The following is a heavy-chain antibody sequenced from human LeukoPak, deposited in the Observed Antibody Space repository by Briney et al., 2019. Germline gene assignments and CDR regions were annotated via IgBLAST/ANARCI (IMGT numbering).Heavy chain of an antibody. Sequence: TGGSLRLSCAASGFTFSSYGMHWVRQAPGKGLEWVAVISYDGSNKYYADSVKGRFTISRDNSKNTLYLQMNSLRAEDTAVYYCAKEYYDYVWGTLRTAFDIWGQGTMVTVSS. V-gene: IGHV3-30*18. CDR3: AKEYYDYVWGTLRTAFDI. J-gene: IGHJ3*02. CDR2: ISYDGSNK. CDR1: GFTFSSYG. D-gene: IGHD3-16*01.